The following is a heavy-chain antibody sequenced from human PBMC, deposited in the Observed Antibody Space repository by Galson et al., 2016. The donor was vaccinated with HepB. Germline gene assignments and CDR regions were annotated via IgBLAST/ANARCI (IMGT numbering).Heavy chain of an antibody. V-gene: IGHV3-21*01. J-gene: IGHJ5*02. D-gene: IGHD6-13*01. CDR2: ISSGSSYI. Sequence: SLRLSCAASGFTFSSYTMSWVRQAPGKGLEWVSSISSGSSYIYYADSVKGRFTISRDNAKNSLYLQMNSLRAEDTAVYYCARLVTSNSWYGWFDPWGQGTLVTVSS. CDR3: ARLVTSNSWYGWFDP. CDR1: GFTFSSYT.